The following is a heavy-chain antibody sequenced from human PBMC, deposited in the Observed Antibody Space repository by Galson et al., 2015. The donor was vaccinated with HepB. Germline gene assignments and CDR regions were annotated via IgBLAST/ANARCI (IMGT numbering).Heavy chain of an antibody. V-gene: IGHV3-30-3*01. CDR3: ARSYYYDSSGYLDY. Sequence: LRLSCAASGFTFSSYAMHWVRQAPGKGLEWVAVISYDGSNKYYADSVKGRFTISRDNSKNTLYLQMNSLRAEDTAVYYCARSYYYDSSGYLDYWGQGTLVTVSS. J-gene: IGHJ4*02. CDR2: ISYDGSNK. D-gene: IGHD3-22*01. CDR1: GFTFSSYA.